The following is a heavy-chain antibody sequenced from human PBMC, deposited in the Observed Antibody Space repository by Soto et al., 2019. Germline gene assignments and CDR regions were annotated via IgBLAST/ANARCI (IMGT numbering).Heavy chain of an antibody. CDR1: GFTFSSYA. CDR3: AKSIRGSGDDLQPFDY. J-gene: IGHJ4*02. Sequence: EVQLLESGGGLVQPGGSLRLSCAASGFTFSSYAMSWVRQAPGKGLEWVSAISGSGGSTYYADSVKGRFTISRDNSKNTLYLQMNSLRAEDTAVYYCAKSIRGSGDDLQPFDYCGQGTLVTVSS. D-gene: IGHD2-15*01. CDR2: ISGSGGST. V-gene: IGHV3-23*01.